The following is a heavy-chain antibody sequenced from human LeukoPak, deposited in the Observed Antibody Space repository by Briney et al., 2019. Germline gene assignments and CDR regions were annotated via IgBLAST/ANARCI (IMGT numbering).Heavy chain of an antibody. CDR2: IKQDGSEK. D-gene: IGHD3-10*01. CDR3: ATDVLLWFGATI. CDR1: GFTFSSYW. Sequence: GGSLRLSCAASGFTFSSYWMSWARQAPGKGLEWVANIKQDGSEKYYVDSVKGRFTISRDNDKNSLYAQMNSLRAEDTAVYYCATDVLLWFGATIWGQGTLVTVSS. V-gene: IGHV3-7*03. J-gene: IGHJ4*02.